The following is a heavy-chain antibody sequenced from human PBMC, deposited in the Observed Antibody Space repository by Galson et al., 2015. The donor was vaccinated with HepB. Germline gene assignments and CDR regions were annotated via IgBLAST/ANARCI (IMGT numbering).Heavy chain of an antibody. Sequence: SLRLSCAASGFTFSHYGMHWVRQAPGKGLEWVGLIWSDGTNNYYSDSVKGRFTISKDKSKNTVFLHMNSLRGEDTAVYFCAREDRNVIIAALDSWGQGTTVTAS. V-gene: IGHV3-33*08. J-gene: IGHJ6*01. CDR2: IWSDGTNN. CDR3: AREDRNVIIAALDS. CDR1: GFTFSHYG. D-gene: IGHD2-21*01.